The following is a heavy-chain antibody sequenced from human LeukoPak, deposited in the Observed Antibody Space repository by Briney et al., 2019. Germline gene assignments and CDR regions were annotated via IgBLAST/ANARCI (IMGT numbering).Heavy chain of an antibody. V-gene: IGHV3-30*03. CDR1: GFTFSSYG. J-gene: IGHJ4*02. CDR3: ARDQRLEIDY. CDR2: ISYDGSNR. Sequence: PGGSLRLSCAASGFTFSSYGMHWVRQAPGKGLEWVAVISYDGSNRYYADSVKGRFTISRDNAKNSLYLQMNSLRAEDTAVYYCARDQRLEIDYWGQGTLVTVSS.